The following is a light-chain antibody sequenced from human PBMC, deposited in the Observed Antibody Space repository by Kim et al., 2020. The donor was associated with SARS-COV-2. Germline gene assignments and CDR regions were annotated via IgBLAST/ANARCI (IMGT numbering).Light chain of an antibody. CDR2: AAS. V-gene: IGKV3-15*01. CDR1: QSVGDK. Sequence: GSPGERATLSCRASQSVGDKLAWHQQRPGQAPRVLIYAASTRATGVPARFSGSGSGTEFTLTISSLQSEDFAVYFCQHYNNWPLTFGQGTKLEI. J-gene: IGKJ2*01. CDR3: QHYNNWPLT.